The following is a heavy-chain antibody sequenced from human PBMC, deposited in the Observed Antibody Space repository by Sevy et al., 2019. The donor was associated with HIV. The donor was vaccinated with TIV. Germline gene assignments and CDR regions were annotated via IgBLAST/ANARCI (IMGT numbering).Heavy chain of an antibody. CDR1: GFTFSKYP. D-gene: IGHD2-15*01. J-gene: IGHJ4*02. V-gene: IGHV3-21*01. Sequence: GGSLRLSCVVSGFTFSKYPMNWVRQSPGKGLEWVSSISSNSNYIYYGDSVKGRFNSSRDNAKNSLYLQMNSLRADDTVVYYCVRDWGCSSSSCLLYFDYWGQGILVTVSS. CDR3: VRDWGCSSSSCLLYFDY. CDR2: ISSNSNYI.